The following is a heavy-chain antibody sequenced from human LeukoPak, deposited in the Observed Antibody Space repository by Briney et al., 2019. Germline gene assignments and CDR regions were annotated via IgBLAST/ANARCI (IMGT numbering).Heavy chain of an antibody. CDR1: GFTFSSYS. J-gene: IGHJ4*02. CDR2: ISSSSSYI. D-gene: IGHD4-17*01. CDR3: ARDTFYGEGCFDY. V-gene: IGHV3-21*01. Sequence: PGGSLRLSCAASGFTFSSYSMNWVRQAPGKGLEWVSSISSSSSYIYYADSVKGRFTISRDNAKNSLYLQMNSLRAEDTAVYYCARDTFYGEGCFDYWGQGTLVTVSS.